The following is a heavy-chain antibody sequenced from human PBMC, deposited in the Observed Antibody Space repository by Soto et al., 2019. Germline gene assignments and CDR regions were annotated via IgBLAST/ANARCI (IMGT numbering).Heavy chain of an antibody. D-gene: IGHD3-9*01. CDR3: ARVSGLRRVYDILTGYYWTYGMDV. Sequence: HPGWSLRLSCASSVFTFISYWMRWVRQAPGKGLEWVANIKQDGSEKYYVDSVKGRFTISRDNAKNSLYLQMNSLRAEDTAVYYCARVSGLRRVYDILTGYYWTYGMDVWGQGTTVTVSS. CDR1: VFTFISYW. V-gene: IGHV3-7*01. J-gene: IGHJ6*02. CDR2: IKQDGSEK.